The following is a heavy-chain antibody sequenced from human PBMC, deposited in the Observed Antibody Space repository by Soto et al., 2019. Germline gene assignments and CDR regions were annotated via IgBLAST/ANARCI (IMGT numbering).Heavy chain of an antibody. V-gene: IGHV5-51*01. J-gene: IGHJ6*02. CDR1: GYSFTSYW. CDR2: IYPGDSDT. D-gene: IGHD6-13*01. Sequence: GESLKISCKGSGYSFTSYWIGWVRQMPGKGLEWMGIIYPGDSDTRYSPSFQGQVTISADKSISTAYLQWSSLKASDTAMYYCAGSRSSWYGGEYYYYYGMDVWGQGTTVTVSS. CDR3: AGSRSSWYGGEYYYYYGMDV.